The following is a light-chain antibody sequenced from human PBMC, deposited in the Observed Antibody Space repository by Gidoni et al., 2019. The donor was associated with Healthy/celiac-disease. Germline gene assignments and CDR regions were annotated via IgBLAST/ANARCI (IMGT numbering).Light chain of an antibody. CDR2: AAS. V-gene: IGKV1-39*01. Sequence: DIQMTQSPSSLSASVGDRVTITCRASQSISSYLNLYQQKPGKAPKLLIYAASSFESGVPSRFSGSLSGTDFTLTISSLQSEDFATYYCQQSYSTAVTFGQGTKVEIK. CDR3: QQSYSTAVT. J-gene: IGKJ1*01. CDR1: QSISSY.